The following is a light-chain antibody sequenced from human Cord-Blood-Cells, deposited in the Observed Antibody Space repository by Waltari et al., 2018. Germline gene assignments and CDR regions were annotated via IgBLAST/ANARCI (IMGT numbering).Light chain of an antibody. V-gene: IGKV4-1*01. Sequence: DIVMTQSPDSLAVSLSESATINCKSSQSVLYSSNNKNYLAWYQQKPGQPPKLLIYWASTRESGVPDRFSGSGSGTDFTLTISSLQAEDVAVYYCQQYYSTPPTFGQGTKVEIK. CDR1: QSVLYSSNNKNY. J-gene: IGKJ1*01. CDR2: WAS. CDR3: QQYYSTPPT.